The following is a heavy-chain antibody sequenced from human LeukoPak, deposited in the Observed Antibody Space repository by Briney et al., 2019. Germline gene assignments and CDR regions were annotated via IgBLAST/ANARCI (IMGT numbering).Heavy chain of an antibody. CDR3: ARARSSSWYDWFDP. CDR2: INWNGGST. Sequence: PGGSLRLSCAASGFTFDDYGTSWVRQAPGKGLEWVSGINWNGGSTGYADSVKGRFTISRDNAKKSLYLQMNSLRAEDTALYHCARARSSSWYDWFDPWGQGTLVTVSS. V-gene: IGHV3-20*01. CDR1: GFTFDDYG. J-gene: IGHJ5*02. D-gene: IGHD6-13*01.